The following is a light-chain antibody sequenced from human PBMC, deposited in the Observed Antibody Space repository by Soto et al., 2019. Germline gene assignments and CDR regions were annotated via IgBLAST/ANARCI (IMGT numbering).Light chain of an antibody. CDR1: ESILYTSNNKNY. CDR2: WAS. Sequence: DIVMTQSPDSLAVSLGERATINCKSSESILYTSNNKNYLAWYQQKPGQPPKLLIYWASTRESGVSDRFSGSGSGTDFSLTISSLQAEDVAVYCCQHYDLAPYTFGRGTKLEIK. V-gene: IGKV4-1*01. J-gene: IGKJ2*01. CDR3: QHYDLAPYT.